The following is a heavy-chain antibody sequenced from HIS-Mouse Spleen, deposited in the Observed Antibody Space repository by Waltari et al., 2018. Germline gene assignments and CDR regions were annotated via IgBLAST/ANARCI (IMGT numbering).Heavy chain of an antibody. J-gene: IGHJ4*02. CDR2: KNHNSGNT. V-gene: IGHV1-8*01. CDR3: ARGAIVGATDY. Sequence: QVQLVQSGAEVKKPGASVKVSCKASGYTFTSYDINWVGQATGQGLEWMGWKNHNSGNTGYARKFPVRVTMTRNTSISTAYLVLSSLRSEDTAVYYCARGAIVGATDYWGQGTLVTVSS. CDR1: GYTFTSYD. D-gene: IGHD1-26*01.